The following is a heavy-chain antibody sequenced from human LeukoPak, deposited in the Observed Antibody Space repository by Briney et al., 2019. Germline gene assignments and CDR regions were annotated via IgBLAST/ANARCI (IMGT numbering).Heavy chain of an antibody. CDR2: ISYDGRNK. CDR3: ANEYSKGDV. V-gene: IGHV3-30*18. CDR1: GFTFNTYA. Sequence: GTSLRLSCAVSGFTFNTYAMHWVRQAPGQGLEWMAFISYDGRNKYYADSVKGRFTTSRDNSRNTLYLQMNSLRAEDTAIYYCANEYSKGDVWGQGTTVTVSS. D-gene: IGHD4-11*01. J-gene: IGHJ3*01.